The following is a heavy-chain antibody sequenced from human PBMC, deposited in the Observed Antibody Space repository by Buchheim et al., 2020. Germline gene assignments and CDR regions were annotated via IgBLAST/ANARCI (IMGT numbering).Heavy chain of an antibody. CDR1: GFTFSDYY. Sequence: QVQLVESGGGLVKPGGSLRLSCAASGFTFSDYYMSWIRQAPGKGLEWVSYISSSSSYTNYADSVKGRFTISRDNAKNSLYLKMNSLRAEDTAVYYCASWVTMVRGVRPKYYYYYGMDVWGQGTT. J-gene: IGHJ6*02. CDR2: ISSSSSYT. D-gene: IGHD3-10*01. CDR3: ASWVTMVRGVRPKYYYYYGMDV. V-gene: IGHV3-11*06.